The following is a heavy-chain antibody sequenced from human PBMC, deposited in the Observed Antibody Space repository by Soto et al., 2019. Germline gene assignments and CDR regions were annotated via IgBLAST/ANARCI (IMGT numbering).Heavy chain of an antibody. J-gene: IGHJ4*02. CDR3: AXEVEYTSAFGISSSFDY. D-gene: IGHD6-19*01. CDR2: ISKGGSNL. V-gene: IGHV3-30-3*01. Sequence: GGSLRLSCAASGFTLSSYAIHWVRQAPGKGLEWVTVISKGGSNLYFADSVKGRFTISRDNSKNTLYLQMNSLRSEDTAVYYCAXEVEYTSAFGISSSFDYWGPGTLVTVSS. CDR1: GFTLSSYA.